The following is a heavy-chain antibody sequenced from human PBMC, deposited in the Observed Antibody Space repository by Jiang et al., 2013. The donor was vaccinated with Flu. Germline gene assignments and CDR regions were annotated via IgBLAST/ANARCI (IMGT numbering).Heavy chain of an antibody. V-gene: IGHV4-59*01. CDR3: ARLSCSAGSCYDDF. J-gene: IGHJ4*02. D-gene: IGHD2-15*01. CDR2: MYYGGTSS. Sequence: GPGLVKPSETLSLTCIVSGGSISSYYWSWIRQPPGEGLEWIGYMYYGGTSSAYNPSLKSRVTISIDTSKNQFSLILSSVTAADTAVYYCARLSCSAGSCYDDFWGQGTLVTVSS. CDR1: GGSISSYY.